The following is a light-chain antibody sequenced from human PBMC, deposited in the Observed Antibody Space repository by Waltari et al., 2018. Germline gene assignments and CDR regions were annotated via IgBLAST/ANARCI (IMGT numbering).Light chain of an antibody. Sequence: DIQVTQSPSFLSASVGDRVTITCRASQGISSYLAWHQQKPGKAPKLLIYAASTLQSGGPSRFSGSGSGTEFTLTISSLQPEDFATYYCQQYKRYPLTFGGGTKVEI. CDR1: QGISSY. V-gene: IGKV1-9*01. CDR3: QQYKRYPLT. CDR2: AAS. J-gene: IGKJ4*01.